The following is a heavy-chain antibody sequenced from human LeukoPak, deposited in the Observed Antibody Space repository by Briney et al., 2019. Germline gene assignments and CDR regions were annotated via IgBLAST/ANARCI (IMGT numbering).Heavy chain of an antibody. CDR1: GGSISSYY. Sequence: SETLSLTCTVSGGSISSYYWSWIRQPPGKGLEWIGYIYYSGSTNYNPSLKSRVTISADRSKNQFSLKLSSVTAADTAVYYCARDGYQEYSSSSDAFDIWGQGTMVTVSS. V-gene: IGHV4-59*12. D-gene: IGHD6-13*01. CDR3: ARDGYQEYSSSSDAFDI. CDR2: IYYSGST. J-gene: IGHJ3*02.